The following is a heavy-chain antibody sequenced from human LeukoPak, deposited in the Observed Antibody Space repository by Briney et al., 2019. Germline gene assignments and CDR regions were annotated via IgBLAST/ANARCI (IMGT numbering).Heavy chain of an antibody. CDR3: ARVRGVYSSGGGFDY. CDR2: IYYSGST. CDR1: GGSISSSSYY. D-gene: IGHD6-19*01. J-gene: IGHJ4*02. Sequence: SETLSLTCTVSGGSISSSSYYWGWIRQPPGKGLEWIGSIYYSGSTYYNPSLKSRVTISVDTSKNQFSLKLSSVTAADTAVYYCARVRGVYSSGGGFDYWGQGTLVTVSS. V-gene: IGHV4-39*07.